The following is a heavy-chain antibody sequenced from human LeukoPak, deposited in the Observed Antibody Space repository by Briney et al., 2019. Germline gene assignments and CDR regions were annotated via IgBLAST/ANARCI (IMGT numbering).Heavy chain of an antibody. V-gene: IGHV3-23*01. CDR2: ISGSGGST. D-gene: IGHD3-10*01. CDR3: AKDAITMVRGVNNYYYYGMDV. J-gene: IGHJ6*02. Sequence: PGGSLRLSCAASGFTFSSYAMSWVRQAPGKGLEWVSAISGSGGSTYYADSVKGRFTISRDNSKNTLYLRMNSLRAEDTAVYYCAKDAITMVRGVNNYYYYGMDVWGQGTTVTVSS. CDR1: GFTFSSYA.